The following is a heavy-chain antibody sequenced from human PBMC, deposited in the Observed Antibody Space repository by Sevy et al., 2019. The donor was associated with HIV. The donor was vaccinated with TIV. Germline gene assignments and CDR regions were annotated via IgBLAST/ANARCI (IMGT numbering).Heavy chain of an antibody. CDR1: GFTFSTYA. J-gene: IGHJ6*02. CDR2: ISDSGVST. CDR3: ARRPDFGRVILTGVMDV. Sequence: GVSLRLSCAASGFTFSTYAMSWVRQTPGKGLQWVSVISDSGVSTYYADSVQGRFTISRDNSKNTMYLQMNSLRAEDTAVYYCARRPDFGRVILTGVMDVWGQGTTVTVSS. V-gene: IGHV3-23*01. D-gene: IGHD3-3*01.